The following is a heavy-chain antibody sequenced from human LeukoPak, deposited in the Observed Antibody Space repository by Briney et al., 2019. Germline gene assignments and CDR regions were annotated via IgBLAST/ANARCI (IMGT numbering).Heavy chain of an antibody. CDR1: GGSISGSSYY. Sequence: SETLSLTCTVSGGSISGSSYYWGWIRQPPGKGLEWIGSIYYSGSTYYNPSLKSRVTISVDTSKNQFSLKLSSVTAADTAVYYCARVGDYDFWSGYLETIDYWGQGTLVTVSS. CDR3: ARVGDYDFWSGYLETIDY. D-gene: IGHD3-3*01. CDR2: IYYSGST. V-gene: IGHV4-39*07. J-gene: IGHJ4*02.